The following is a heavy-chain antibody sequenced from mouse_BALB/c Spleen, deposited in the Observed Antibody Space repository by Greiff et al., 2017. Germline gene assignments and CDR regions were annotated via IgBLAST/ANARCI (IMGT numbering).Heavy chain of an antibody. J-gene: IGHJ4*01. Sequence: EVKLVESGGGLVQPGGSMKLSCVASGFTFSNYWMNWVRQSPEKGLEWVAEIRLKSNNYATHYAESVKGRFTISRDDSKSSVYLQMNNLRAEDTGIYYCTRGYGKGMDYWGQGTSVTVSS. D-gene: IGHD2-1*01. CDR2: IRLKSNNYAT. CDR3: TRGYGKGMDY. CDR1: GFTFSNYW. V-gene: IGHV6-6*02.